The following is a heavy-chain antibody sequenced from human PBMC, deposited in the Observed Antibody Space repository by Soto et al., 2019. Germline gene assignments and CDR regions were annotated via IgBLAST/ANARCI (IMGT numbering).Heavy chain of an antibody. CDR1: GGSISSRSYY. Sequence: PSETLSLTCTVSGGSISSRSYYWGWIRQPPGKGLEWIGSIYYSGSTYYNPSLKSRVTISVDTSKNQFSLKLSSVTAADTAVYYCAVGIAAAGPRVDWFDPWGQGTLVPVSS. CDR3: AVGIAAAGPRVDWFDP. J-gene: IGHJ5*02. CDR2: IYYSGST. V-gene: IGHV4-39*01. D-gene: IGHD6-13*01.